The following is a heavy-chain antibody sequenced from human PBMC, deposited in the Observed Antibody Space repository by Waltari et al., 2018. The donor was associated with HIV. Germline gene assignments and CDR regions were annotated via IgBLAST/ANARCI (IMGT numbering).Heavy chain of an antibody. V-gene: IGHV1-18*01. CDR2: ISTYNANT. CDR3: ARDGLRYSGTFYSDY. J-gene: IGHJ4*02. D-gene: IGHD1-26*01. CDR1: GYTFISYG. Sequence: QVHLVQSGAEMKKPGASVKVSCKASGYTFISYGISWLRQAPGHGLEWMGWISTYNANTNYARSLQGRVTMTTDTSTTTAYMELRSLTSDDTAVYYCARDGLRYSGTFYSDYWGQGTLVTVSS.